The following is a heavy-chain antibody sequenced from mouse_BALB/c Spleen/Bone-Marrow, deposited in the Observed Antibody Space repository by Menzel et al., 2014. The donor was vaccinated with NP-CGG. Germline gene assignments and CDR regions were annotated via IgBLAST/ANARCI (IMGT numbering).Heavy chain of an antibody. Sequence: QVQLQQPGPGLVQPSQSLSITCTVSGFSLTGYGVHWVRQSPGKGLEWLGVIWSGGSTDYNAAFISRLSISKDNSKRQVFFKMNSLQANDTAIYYCARTYDYEGAMDYWGQGTSVTVSS. D-gene: IGHD2-4*01. V-gene: IGHV2-2*02. CDR3: ARTYDYEGAMDY. CDR2: IWSGGST. J-gene: IGHJ4*01. CDR1: GFSLTGYG.